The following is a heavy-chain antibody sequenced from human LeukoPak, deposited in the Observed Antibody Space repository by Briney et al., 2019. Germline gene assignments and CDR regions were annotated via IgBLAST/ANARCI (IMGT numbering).Heavy chain of an antibody. J-gene: IGHJ6*02. CDR3: ARETGKRGMDV. CDR1: GFTISSYW. V-gene: IGHV3-74*01. D-gene: IGHD1-1*01. CDR2: INSDGSST. Sequence: GGSLRLSCAASGFTISSYWMHWVRQAPGKGLVWVSRINSDGSSTSYADSVKGRFTISRDNAKNTLYLQMNSLRAEDTAVYYCARETGKRGMDVWGQGTTVTVSS.